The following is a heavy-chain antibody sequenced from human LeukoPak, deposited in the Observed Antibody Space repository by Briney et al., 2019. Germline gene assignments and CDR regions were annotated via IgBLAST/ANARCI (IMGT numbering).Heavy chain of an antibody. CDR2: ISSSTGNT. CDR1: GYNFNTYG. V-gene: IGHV1-18*01. J-gene: IGHJ4*02. CDR3: VRLPLGYCSSTSCLD. D-gene: IGHD2-2*01. Sequence: ASVKVSCKASGYNFNTYGISWVRQAPGQGLEWMGWISSSTGNTKYAQKLQDRVTMTTDPSTSTAYLYLRNLRSDDTAVYYCVRLPLGYCSSTSCLDWGQGTLVTVSS.